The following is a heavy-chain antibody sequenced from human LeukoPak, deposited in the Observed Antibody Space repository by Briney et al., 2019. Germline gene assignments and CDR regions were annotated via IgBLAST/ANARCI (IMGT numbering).Heavy chain of an antibody. D-gene: IGHD6-19*01. Sequence: GGSLRLSCAASGFTFRTYAMSWVHQAPGKALEWVSGIRDRGVHTYYAGYARGRFTISRDNSRNTVYLQMYSLGAEDTAVYYCAGAVTGYYYGMDAWGQGTTVTVSS. CDR1: GFTFRTYA. J-gene: IGHJ6*02. CDR3: AGAVTGYYYGMDA. CDR2: IRDRGVHT. V-gene: IGHV3-23*01.